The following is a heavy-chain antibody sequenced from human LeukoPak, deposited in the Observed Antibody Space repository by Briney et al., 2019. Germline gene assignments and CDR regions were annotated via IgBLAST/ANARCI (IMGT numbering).Heavy chain of an antibody. CDR2: ISYDGSNK. CDR3: AKDVGATYYYYYGMDV. CDR1: GFTFSSYG. V-gene: IGHV3-30*18. J-gene: IGHJ6*02. D-gene: IGHD1-26*01. Sequence: GGSLRLSCAASGFTFSSYGMHWVRQAPGKGLEWVAVISYDGSNKYYADSVKGRFTISRDNSKNTLYLQMNSLRAEDTAMYYCAKDVGATYYYYYGMDVWGQGTTVTVSS.